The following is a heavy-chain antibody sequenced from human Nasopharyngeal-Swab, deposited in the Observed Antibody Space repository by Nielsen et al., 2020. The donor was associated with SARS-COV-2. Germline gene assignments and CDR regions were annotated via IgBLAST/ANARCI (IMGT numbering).Heavy chain of an antibody. CDR3: ARDGVRPGYSSGWKYYYYGMDV. Sequence: GGSLRPSCEASELTFSSNGMHWVRQAPGKGLGWVAVISYDGSNNNYADSVKGRFTISRDNSKNTLYLQMNSLRAEDTAVYYCARDGVRPGYSSGWKYYYYGMDVWGQGTTVTVSS. D-gene: IGHD6-19*01. CDR1: ELTFSSNG. CDR2: ISYDGSNN. J-gene: IGHJ6*02. V-gene: IGHV3-30*03.